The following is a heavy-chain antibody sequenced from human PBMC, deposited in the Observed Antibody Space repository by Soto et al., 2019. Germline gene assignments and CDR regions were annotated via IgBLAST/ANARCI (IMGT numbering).Heavy chain of an antibody. CDR3: ARVVDDYGDFWYFDL. CDR2: ISAYNGNT. CDR1: GYTFTSYG. D-gene: IGHD4-17*01. J-gene: IGHJ2*01. Sequence: QVQLVQSGAEVKKPGASVKVSCKASGYTFTSYGISWVRQAPGQGLEWMGWISAYNGNTNYAQKLQGRGTMTTDTSTSTAYMELRSLRSDDTAVYYCARVVDDYGDFWYFDLWGRGTLVTVSS. V-gene: IGHV1-18*04.